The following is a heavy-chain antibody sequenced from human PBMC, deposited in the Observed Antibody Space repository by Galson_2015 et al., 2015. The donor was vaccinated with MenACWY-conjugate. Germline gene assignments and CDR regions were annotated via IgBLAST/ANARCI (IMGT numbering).Heavy chain of an antibody. CDR1: GFTFSNYG. Sequence: SLRLSCAGSGFTFSNYGMLWVRQAPGKGLEWVALISRNGKDEFYVDSVKGHFTLSRDNSKNTVYLHMNSLRAEDTALYYCAREGDDWADGGGDYWGQGTLVTVST. CDR2: ISRNGKDE. J-gene: IGHJ4*02. CDR3: AREGDDWADGGGDY. V-gene: IGHV3-30*03. D-gene: IGHD4-23*01.